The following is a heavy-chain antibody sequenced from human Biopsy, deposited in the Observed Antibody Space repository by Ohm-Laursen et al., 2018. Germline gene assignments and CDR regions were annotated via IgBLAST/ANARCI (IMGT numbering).Heavy chain of an antibody. CDR1: GFIFTSYA. Sequence: SLRLSCTASGFIFTSYAMHWVRQAPGKGLEWVAVISYDGSGEYYADSLKGRFIISRDNPKNTVDLQMNSLRAEDTAVYFCARDGKGWEYSTYFAWYFDHWGRGTLVTVSS. CDR2: ISYDGSGE. V-gene: IGHV3-30*04. J-gene: IGHJ2*01. CDR3: ARDGKGWEYSTYFAWYFDH. D-gene: IGHD6-6*01.